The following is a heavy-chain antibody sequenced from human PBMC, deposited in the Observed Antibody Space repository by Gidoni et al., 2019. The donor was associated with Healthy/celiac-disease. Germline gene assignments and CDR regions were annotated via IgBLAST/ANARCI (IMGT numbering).Heavy chain of an antibody. CDR3: ARQGGSNLYDY. Sequence: QLQLQASGPGLVKPSETLYLHCTVSGGSISSSSYYWGWIRQPQGKGLEWIGSIYYSGSTYYNPSLKSRVTISEDTSNNQFSLKLSSVTAADTAVYYCARQGGSNLYDYWGQGTLVTVSS. D-gene: IGHD4-4*01. CDR2: IYYSGST. J-gene: IGHJ4*02. V-gene: IGHV4-39*01. CDR1: GGSISSSSYY.